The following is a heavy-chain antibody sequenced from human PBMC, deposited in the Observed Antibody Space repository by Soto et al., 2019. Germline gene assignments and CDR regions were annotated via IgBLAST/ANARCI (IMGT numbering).Heavy chain of an antibody. Sequence: LRLSCAASGFTVSSNYMSWVRQAPGKGLEWVSVIYSGGSTYYADSVKGRFTISRDNSKNTLFLQMNSLRAEDTAVYYCARVPNYYGFMDVWGQGTTVTVSS. CDR1: GFTVSSNY. CDR3: ARVPNYYGFMDV. CDR2: IYSGGST. D-gene: IGHD3-10*01. V-gene: IGHV3-53*01. J-gene: IGHJ6*02.